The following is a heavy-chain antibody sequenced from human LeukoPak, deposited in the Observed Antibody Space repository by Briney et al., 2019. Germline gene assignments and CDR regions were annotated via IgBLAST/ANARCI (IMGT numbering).Heavy chain of an antibody. CDR1: GYTFTSYD. D-gene: IGHD1-26*01. Sequence: GASVKVSCKASGYTFTSYDINWVRQAPGQGLEWMGWMNPNSGNTGYAQKFQGRVTITRNTSISTAYMELSSLRSEDTAVYYCARASSGSPGEFDYWGQGTMVTVSS. CDR3: ARASSGSPGEFDY. V-gene: IGHV1-8*01. CDR2: MNPNSGNT. J-gene: IGHJ4*02.